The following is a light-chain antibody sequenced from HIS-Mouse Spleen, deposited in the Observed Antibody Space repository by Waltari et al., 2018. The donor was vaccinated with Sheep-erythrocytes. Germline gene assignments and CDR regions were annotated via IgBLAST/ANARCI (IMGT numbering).Light chain of an antibody. V-gene: IGLV2-11*01. Sequence: SALTQPRSVSGSPGQSVTIPCTGTSSDVGGYTYVSWYQHHPGKAPKLMIYDVSKRPSGVPDRFSGSKSGNTASLTISGLQAEDEADYYCCSYAGSYTFWVFGGGTRLTVL. CDR3: CSYAGSYTFWV. CDR1: SSDVGGYTY. CDR2: DVS. J-gene: IGLJ3*02.